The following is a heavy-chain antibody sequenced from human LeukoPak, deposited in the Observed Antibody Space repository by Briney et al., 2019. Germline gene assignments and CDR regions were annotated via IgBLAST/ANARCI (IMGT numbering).Heavy chain of an antibody. D-gene: IGHD3-22*01. CDR3: ASWSDSSGYYEYLQH. CDR2: IYPGDSDT. Sequence: GESLKISCKGSGYSFTSYWIGWVRQMPGKGLEWMGIIYPGDSDTRYSPSFQGQVTISADKSISTAYLQWSSLKASDTAMYYCASWSDSSGYYEYLQHWGQGTLVTVSS. J-gene: IGHJ1*01. V-gene: IGHV5-51*01. CDR1: GYSFTSYW.